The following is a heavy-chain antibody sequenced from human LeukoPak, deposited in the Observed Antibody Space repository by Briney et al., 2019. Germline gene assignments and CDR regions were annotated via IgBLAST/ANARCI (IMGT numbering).Heavy chain of an antibody. Sequence: GMSLRLSCAASGFPFSTYGMHWVRQAPGKGLEWVAAISNDGNNKFYADSVKGRFTISRDNPKNTLYLQMNSLRAEDTAVYYCAKDLYYYMDVWGKGTTVTISS. V-gene: IGHV3-30*18. CDR3: AKDLYYYMDV. CDR1: GFPFSTYG. CDR2: ISNDGNNK. J-gene: IGHJ6*03.